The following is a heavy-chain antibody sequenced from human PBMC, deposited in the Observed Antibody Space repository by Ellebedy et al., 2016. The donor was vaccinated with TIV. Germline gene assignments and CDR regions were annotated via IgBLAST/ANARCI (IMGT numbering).Heavy chain of an antibody. CDR2: ISGSRGTI. D-gene: IGHD2-2*02. Sequence: GESLKISCSASGFTFSSYNMNWVRQAPGKGLEWVSYISGSRGTIDYADSVKGRFTISRDNAKNSLYLQMNSLRVEDTAVYYCARDRYIKRIAWFDPWGQGTLVTVSS. CDR1: GFTFSSYN. CDR3: ARDRYIKRIAWFDP. V-gene: IGHV3-48*04. J-gene: IGHJ5*02.